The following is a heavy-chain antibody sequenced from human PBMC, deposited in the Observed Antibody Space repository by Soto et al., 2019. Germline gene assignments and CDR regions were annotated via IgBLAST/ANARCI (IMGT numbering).Heavy chain of an antibody. CDR1: GDSINSNIYF. J-gene: IGHJ4*02. V-gene: IGHV4-39*01. CDR3: ARRYGYSFDY. CDR2: IYYSGTT. D-gene: IGHD1-1*01. Sequence: PSGTLSLSCTVSGDSINSNIYFWSWIRQPPGKGLEWIGSIYYSGTTYYNPSLKSRVTISVDRSKNQFSLKLSSVTAADTAVYYCARRYGYSFDYWGQGTLVTSPQ.